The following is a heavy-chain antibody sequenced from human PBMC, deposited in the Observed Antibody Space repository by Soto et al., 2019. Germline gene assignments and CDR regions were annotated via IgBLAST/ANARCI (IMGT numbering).Heavy chain of an antibody. J-gene: IGHJ6*02. D-gene: IGHD6-13*01. CDR1: GGSICSYY. Sequence: PSETLSLTCTVSGGSICSYYWSWIRQPPGKGLEWIGRIYTSGSTNYNPSLKSRVTMSVDTSKNQFSLKLSSVTAADTAGYYCARCRRGSSCYVGHYYGMDVWGQGTTVTVSS. CDR2: IYTSGST. CDR3: ARCRRGSSCYVGHYYGMDV. V-gene: IGHV4-4*07.